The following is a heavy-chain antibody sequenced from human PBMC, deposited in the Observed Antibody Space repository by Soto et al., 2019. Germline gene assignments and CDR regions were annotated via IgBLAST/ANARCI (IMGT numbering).Heavy chain of an antibody. CDR3: ARVPYCSSTSCYAGDYYYGMDV. CDR1: GYTFTSYG. V-gene: IGHV1-18*01. CDR2: ISAYNGNT. Sequence: QVQLVQSGAEVKKPGASVKVSCKASGYTFTSYGISWVRQAPGQGLEWMGWISAYNGNTNYAQKLQGTVTMTTDTSTSXGYXEXRSLRSDDTAVYYCARVPYCSSTSCYAGDYYYGMDVWGQGTTVTVSS. J-gene: IGHJ6*02. D-gene: IGHD2-2*01.